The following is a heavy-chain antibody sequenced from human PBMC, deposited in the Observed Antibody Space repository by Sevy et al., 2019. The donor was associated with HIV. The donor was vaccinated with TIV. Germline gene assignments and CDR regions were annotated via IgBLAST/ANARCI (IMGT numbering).Heavy chain of an antibody. CDR1: GYTLTELS. Sequence: ASVKVSCKVSGYTLTELSMHWVRQAPGKGLEWMGSFDPEDGETIYAQKFQGRVTMTEDTSADTAYMELSSLRSEYTAVYFCATTKDYYDSSGCPFDYWGQGTLVTVSS. V-gene: IGHV1-24*01. D-gene: IGHD3-22*01. CDR2: FDPEDGET. CDR3: ATTKDYYDSSGCPFDY. J-gene: IGHJ4*02.